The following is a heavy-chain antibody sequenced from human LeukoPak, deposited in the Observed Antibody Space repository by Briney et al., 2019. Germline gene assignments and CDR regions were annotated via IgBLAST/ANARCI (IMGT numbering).Heavy chain of an antibody. D-gene: IGHD3-10*01. CDR3: ARVNYYGSGSYSD. CDR2: ISYDGSNK. J-gene: IGHJ4*02. Sequence: GGSLRLSCAASGFTFSSYAMHWVRQAPGKGLEWVAVISYDGSNKYYADSVKGRFTISRDNSKNTLYLQMNSLRAEDTAVYYCARVNYYGSGSYSDWGQGTLVTVSS. V-gene: IGHV3-30-3*01. CDR1: GFTFSSYA.